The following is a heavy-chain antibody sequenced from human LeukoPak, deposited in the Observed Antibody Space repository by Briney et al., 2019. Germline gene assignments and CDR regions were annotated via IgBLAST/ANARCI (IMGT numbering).Heavy chain of an antibody. V-gene: IGHV3-11*01. CDR3: ASRTQYCSGGSCSDY. Sequence: PGGSLRLSCAASGFTFSGYYMSWIRQAPGKGLEWVSCISSSGSTIYYADSVKGRFTISRDNAKNSLYLQMNSLRAEDTAVYYCASRTQYCSGGSCSDYWGQGTLVTVSS. CDR1: GFTFSGYY. D-gene: IGHD2-15*01. J-gene: IGHJ4*02. CDR2: ISSSGSTI.